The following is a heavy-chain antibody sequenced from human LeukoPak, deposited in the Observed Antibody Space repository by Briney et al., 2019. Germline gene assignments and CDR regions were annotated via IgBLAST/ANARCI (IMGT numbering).Heavy chain of an antibody. CDR1: GGSFSGYY. Sequence: SETLSLTCAVYGGSFSGYYWSWIRQPPGKGLEWIGEINHSGSTNYNPSRKSRVTISVDTSKNQFSLKLGSVTAAATAVSYCARGSVFRIAARPVRAAFAYWGQGTLVTVSS. CDR2: INHSGST. CDR3: ARGSVFRIAARPVRAAFAY. D-gene: IGHD6-6*01. J-gene: IGHJ4*02. V-gene: IGHV4-34*01.